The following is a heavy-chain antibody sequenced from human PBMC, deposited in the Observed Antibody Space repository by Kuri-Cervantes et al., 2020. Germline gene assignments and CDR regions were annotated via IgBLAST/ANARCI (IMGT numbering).Heavy chain of an antibody. CDR3: ARYGPQGAATPPLDSRTPIFYYYYYMDV. D-gene: IGHD2-15*01. J-gene: IGHJ6*03. Sequence: ASVKVSCKASGYTFSGYYTHWVRQAPGQGLEWVGTINLSGGNTYYAHKYEGKVTMTRDTSPGTVYMELGSLRSEDTAVYYCARYGPQGAATPPLDSRTPIFYYYYYMDVWGKGTTVTVSS. CDR2: INLSGGNT. V-gene: IGHV1-46*01. CDR1: GYTFSGYY.